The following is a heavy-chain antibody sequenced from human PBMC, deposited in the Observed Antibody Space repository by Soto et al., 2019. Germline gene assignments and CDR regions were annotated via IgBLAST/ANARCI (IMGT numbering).Heavy chain of an antibody. D-gene: IGHD3-10*01. Sequence: GASVKVSCKASGFTFTSSAMQWVLQARGQRLEWIGWIIVVSGNRNYAQKFQERVTITRDMSTSTAYMELSSLRCEDTAVYFRAEETMGAGRNVFEIRVHGTMDPGS. V-gene: IGHV1-58*02. CDR3: AEETMGAGRNVFEI. J-gene: IGHJ3*02. CDR1: GFTFTSSA. CDR2: IIVVSGNR.